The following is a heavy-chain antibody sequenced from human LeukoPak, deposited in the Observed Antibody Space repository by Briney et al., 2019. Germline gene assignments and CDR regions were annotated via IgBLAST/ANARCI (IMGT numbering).Heavy chain of an antibody. J-gene: IGHJ4*02. V-gene: IGHV3-23*01. Sequence: GGSLRLSCAASGFTFSSYAMSWVRQAPGKGLEWVSAVSGSGGSTYYADSVKGRLTISRDNSKNTLYLQMNSLRDEDTAVYYCAKEGIYFPRARADYWGQGTLVTVSS. CDR2: VSGSGGST. D-gene: IGHD2/OR15-2a*01. CDR1: GFTFSSYA. CDR3: AKEGIYFPRARADY.